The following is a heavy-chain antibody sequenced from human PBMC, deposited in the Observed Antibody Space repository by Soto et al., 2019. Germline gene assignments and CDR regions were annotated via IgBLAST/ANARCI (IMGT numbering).Heavy chain of an antibody. V-gene: IGHV4-31*03. Sequence: PSETLSLTCTVSGGSISSGGYYWRWIRQHPGKGLEWIGYIYYSGSTYYNPSLKSRVTISVDTSKNQFSLKLSSVTAADTAVYYCARDHGDGYNFDYWGQGTLVTVSS. CDR3: ARDHGDGYNFDY. D-gene: IGHD5-12*01. J-gene: IGHJ4*02. CDR2: IYYSGST. CDR1: GGSISSGGYY.